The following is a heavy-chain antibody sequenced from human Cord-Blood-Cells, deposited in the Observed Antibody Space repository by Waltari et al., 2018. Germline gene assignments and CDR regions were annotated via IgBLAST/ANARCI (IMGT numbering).Heavy chain of an antibody. CDR3: ARDRYDFWSGYDAFDI. D-gene: IGHD3-3*01. CDR2: IYHSGST. Sequence: QVQLQESGPGLVKPSETLSLTCAVSGYSISSGSYWGWIRQPPGKGLEWIGSIYHSGSTYYNPSLKSRVTISVDTSKNQFSLKLSSVTAADTAVYYCARDRYDFWSGYDAFDIWGQGTMVTVSS. V-gene: IGHV4-38-2*02. CDR1: GYSISSGSY. J-gene: IGHJ3*02.